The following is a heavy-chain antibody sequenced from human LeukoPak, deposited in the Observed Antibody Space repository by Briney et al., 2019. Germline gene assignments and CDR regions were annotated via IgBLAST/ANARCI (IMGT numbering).Heavy chain of an antibody. CDR1: GGSFHYYY. J-gene: IGHJ5*02. CDR2: IYYSGST. D-gene: IGHD2/OR15-2a*01. CDR3: ARRIVLAVPSWFDP. Sequence: SETLSLTCAVYGGSFHYYYWGWIRQPPGKGLEWIGNIYYSGSTYYNPSLKSRVTISVDTSKNQFSLKLSSVTAADTAVYYCARRIVLAVPSWFDPWGQGTLVTVSS. V-gene: IGHV4-39*01.